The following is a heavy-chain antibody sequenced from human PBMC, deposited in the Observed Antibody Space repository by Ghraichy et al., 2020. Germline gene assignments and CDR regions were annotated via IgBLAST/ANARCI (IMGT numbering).Heavy chain of an antibody. Sequence: GGSLRLSCAASGFTFSSYWMSWVRQAPGKGLEWVANIKQDGSEKYYVDSVKGRFTISRDNAKNSLYLQMNSLRAEDTAVYYCARDAYVLRYFDWHSPTGYFDYWGQGTLVTVSS. J-gene: IGHJ4*02. CDR1: GFTFSSYW. CDR3: ARDAYVLRYFDWHSPTGYFDY. CDR2: IKQDGSEK. D-gene: IGHD3-9*01. V-gene: IGHV3-7*01.